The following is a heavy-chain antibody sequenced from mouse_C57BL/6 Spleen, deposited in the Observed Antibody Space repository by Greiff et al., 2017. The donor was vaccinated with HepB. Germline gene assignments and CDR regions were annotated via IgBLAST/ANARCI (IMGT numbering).Heavy chain of an antibody. CDR2: IYPGSGST. D-gene: IGHD1-1*01. J-gene: IGHJ2*01. Sequence: LVESGAELVKPGASVKMSCKASGYTFTSYWITWVKQRPGQGLEWIGDIYPGSGSTNYNEKFKSKATLTVDTSSSTAYMQLSSLTSEDSAVYYCARGYYGSSLYYFDYWGQGTTLTVSS. CDR1: GYTFTSYW. CDR3: ARGYYGSSLYYFDY. V-gene: IGHV1-55*01.